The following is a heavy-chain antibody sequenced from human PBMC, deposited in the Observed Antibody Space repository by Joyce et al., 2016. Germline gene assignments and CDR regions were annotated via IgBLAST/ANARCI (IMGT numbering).Heavy chain of an antibody. J-gene: IGHJ4*02. V-gene: IGHV5-51*03. CDR3: VRRRSFDSGSLDY. Sequence: EVQLVQSGAEVKKPGESLKISCKGSGYSVNTHWIDWVRQMPGSGLEGMGVIYPGDSEATYSPSFQGQVTISVDKSISTAYLQWSSLKAADTAMYYCVRRRSFDSGSLDYWGQGTLVTVSS. CDR2: IYPGDSEA. D-gene: IGHD3-10*01. CDR1: GYSVNTHW.